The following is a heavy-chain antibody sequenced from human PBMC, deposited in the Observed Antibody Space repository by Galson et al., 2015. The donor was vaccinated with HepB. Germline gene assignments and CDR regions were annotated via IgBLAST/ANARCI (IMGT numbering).Heavy chain of an antibody. CDR1: GFSLSTIGMR. V-gene: IGHV2-70*04. CDR2: IDWDDDK. CDR3: ARTRWAGIVGAGGVYYFDY. J-gene: IGHJ4*02. D-gene: IGHD1-26*01. Sequence: PALVKPTQTLTLTCTFSGFSLSTIGMRVSWIRQPPGKALEWLARIDWDDDKFYSISLKTRLTISKDTSKNQGVLTMTNMDPVDTATYYCARTRWAGIVGAGGVYYFDYWGQGTLVTVSS.